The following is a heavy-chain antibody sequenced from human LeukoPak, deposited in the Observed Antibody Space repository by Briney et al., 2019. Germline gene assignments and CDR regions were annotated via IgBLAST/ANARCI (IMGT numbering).Heavy chain of an antibody. CDR3: ARLVPERFFQLSPEGYYDY. Sequence: PSETLSLTCAISDEPFSGYYWGWIRQPPGKGLELIGEINRNGNTDYNPSLKSRVSMSIDTSKNQFSLKLISVTAADTAVYYCARLVPERFFQLSPEGYYDYWGQGTLVIVSS. CDR1: DEPFSGYY. CDR2: INRNGNT. D-gene: IGHD3-3*01. V-gene: IGHV4-34*01. J-gene: IGHJ4*02.